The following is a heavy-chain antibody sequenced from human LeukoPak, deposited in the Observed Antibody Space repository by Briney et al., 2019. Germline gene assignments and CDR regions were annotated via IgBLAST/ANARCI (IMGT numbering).Heavy chain of an antibody. D-gene: IGHD4-17*01. Sequence: GVPLRLSCAACGFIFSSFAMSWVRQAPGEGGEGVSAFSRSGGSTYYADSVKGRFTISRDNSKNTLYLQMNSLRAEDTAVYYCARELGDYGPNWGQGTLVTVSS. CDR1: GFIFSSFA. J-gene: IGHJ4*02. CDR2: FSRSGGST. CDR3: ARELGDYGPN. V-gene: IGHV3-23*01.